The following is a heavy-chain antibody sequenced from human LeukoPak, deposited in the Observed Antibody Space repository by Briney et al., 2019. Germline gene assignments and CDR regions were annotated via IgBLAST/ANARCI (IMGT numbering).Heavy chain of an antibody. V-gene: IGHV3-21*01. CDR3: ATISGELLDY. J-gene: IGHJ4*02. CDR1: GFTFSTYS. D-gene: IGHD3-10*02. CDR2: ISGTSSYI. Sequence: GGSLRLSCAASGFTFSTYSMNWVRQAPGKGLEWVSSISGTSSYIYYADSVKGRFTISRDNSKNTLYLQMNSLRAEDTAVYYCATISGELLDYWGQGTLVTVSS.